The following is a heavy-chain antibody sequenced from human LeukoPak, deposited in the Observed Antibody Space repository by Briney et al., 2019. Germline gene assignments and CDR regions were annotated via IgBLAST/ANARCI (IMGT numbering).Heavy chain of an antibody. V-gene: IGHV3-23*01. D-gene: IGHD3-22*01. CDR2: ISGSGGST. CDR3: AKTVPYYDSSSRYFDY. CDR1: GFTFSDYG. Sequence: AGGSLRLSCGASGFTFSDYGMSWVRQAPGKGPEWVSAISGSGGSTYYADAVKGRFTISRDNSKNSVYLQMNSLRAEDTAVYYCAKTVPYYDSSSRYFDYWGQGTLVTVSS. J-gene: IGHJ4*02.